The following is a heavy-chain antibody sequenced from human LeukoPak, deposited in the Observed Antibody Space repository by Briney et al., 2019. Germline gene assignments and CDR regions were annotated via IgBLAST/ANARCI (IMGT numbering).Heavy chain of an antibody. D-gene: IGHD6-13*01. CDR1: GFTFSSYS. CDR3: ARVRVRQLVELMPDY. CDR2: ISSSSSYI. J-gene: IGHJ4*02. V-gene: IGHV3-21*01. Sequence: GGSLRLSCAASGFTFSSYSMNWVRQAPGKGLEWVSSISSSSSYIYYADSVKGRFTISRDNAKNSLYLQMNSLRAEDTAVYYCARVRVRQLVELMPDYWGQGTLVTVSS.